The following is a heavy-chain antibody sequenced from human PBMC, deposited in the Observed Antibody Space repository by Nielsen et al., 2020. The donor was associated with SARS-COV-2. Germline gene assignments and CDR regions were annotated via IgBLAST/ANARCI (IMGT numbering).Heavy chain of an antibody. J-gene: IGHJ6*03. D-gene: IGHD3-3*01. V-gene: IGHV3-21*01. CDR3: ARVEQHPDYDFWSGYLAFGYYYYMDV. Sequence: VRQAPGKGLEWVSSISSSSSYIYYADSVKGRFTISRDNAKNTLYLQMNSLRAEDTAVYYCARVEQHPDYDFWSGYLAFGYYYYMDVWGKGTTVTVSS. CDR2: ISSSSSYI.